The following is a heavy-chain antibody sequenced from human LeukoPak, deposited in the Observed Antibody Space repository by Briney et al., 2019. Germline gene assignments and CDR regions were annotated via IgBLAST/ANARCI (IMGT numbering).Heavy chain of an antibody. D-gene: IGHD2-15*01. CDR3: ARLVVAIIAGLDV. CDR1: GFTFSAYN. Sequence: GGSLRLSCVTSGFTFSAYNMNWVRQAPGKGLEWVARIKEDGSEKDYVDSVKGRFTISRDNAKNSLYLQMNSLRAEDTAVYYCARLVVAIIAGLDVWGQGTTVTVSS. V-gene: IGHV3-7*05. J-gene: IGHJ6*02. CDR2: IKEDGSEK.